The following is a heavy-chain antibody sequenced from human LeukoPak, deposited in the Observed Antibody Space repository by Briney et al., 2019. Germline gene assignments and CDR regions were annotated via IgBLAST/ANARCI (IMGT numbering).Heavy chain of an antibody. CDR3: ARELGYCSGGSCYRNWFDP. D-gene: IGHD2-15*01. CDR2: ISTYNDNT. V-gene: IGHV1-18*01. J-gene: IGHJ5*02. Sequence: GASVKVSCKASGYTFTSYGISWVRQAPGQGLEWMGWISTYNDNTNYAQKLQGRVTMTTDTSTSTAYMELRSLGSDDTAVYYCARELGYCSGGSCYRNWFDPWGQGTLVTVSS. CDR1: GYTFTSYG.